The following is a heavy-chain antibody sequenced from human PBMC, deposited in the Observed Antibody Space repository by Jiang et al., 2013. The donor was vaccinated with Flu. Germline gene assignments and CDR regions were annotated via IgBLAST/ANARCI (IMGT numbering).Heavy chain of an antibody. V-gene: IGHV5-51*01. CDR2: IYPDDSKS. D-gene: IGHD6-13*01. CDR3: ARHETNSWYPEIHF. Sequence: GAEVKKPGESLKISCKGSGYSFYGFWIVWVRQMPGKGLEWMGMIYPDDSKSRYSPSFQGQVTISVDESISTAYLQWSSLKASDTAMYYCARHETNSWYPEIHFWGQGTLVTVSS. J-gene: IGHJ4*02. CDR1: GYSFYGFW.